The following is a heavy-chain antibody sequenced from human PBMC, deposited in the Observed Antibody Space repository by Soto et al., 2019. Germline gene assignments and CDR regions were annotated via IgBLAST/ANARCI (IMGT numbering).Heavy chain of an antibody. CDR3: ARDGSGSFNWFDP. CDR2: INHSGST. Sequence: PSETLSLTCAVYGGSFSDYYGTWIRQPPGKGLEWIGQINHSGSTNYNPSLKSRVTISVDTSKNQFSLRLNSVTAADTAVYYCARDGSGSFNWFDPWGQGTLVTVSS. D-gene: IGHD3-10*01. V-gene: IGHV4-34*01. J-gene: IGHJ5*02. CDR1: GGSFSDYY.